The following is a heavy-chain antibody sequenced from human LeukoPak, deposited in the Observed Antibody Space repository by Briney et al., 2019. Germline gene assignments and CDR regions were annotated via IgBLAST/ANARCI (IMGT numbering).Heavy chain of an antibody. J-gene: IGHJ4*02. Sequence: ASVKVSCKASGYTFSSYDINWVRQATGQGLEWMGWMNPNSGNTDYAQRFQGRVTMTRNTSISTAYMELSSLRSEDTAVHYCARGDFGDYFLDYWGQGTLVTVSS. CDR2: MNPNSGNT. V-gene: IGHV1-8*01. D-gene: IGHD4-17*01. CDR1: GYTFSSYD. CDR3: ARGDFGDYFLDY.